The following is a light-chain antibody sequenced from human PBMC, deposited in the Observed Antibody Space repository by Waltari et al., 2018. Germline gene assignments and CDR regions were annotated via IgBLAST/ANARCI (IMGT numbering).Light chain of an antibody. CDR1: QSVLYSPNNKNY. J-gene: IGKJ1*01. V-gene: IGKV4-1*01. CDR3: QQYHSVPRT. Sequence: DIVLTQSTDSLAVSLGERATINCKSSQSVLYSPNNKNYLGWFQQKAGQPPKLLMYWASMREYGVPDRFSGSGSGTDFTLTISSLQAEDVAVYYCQQYHSVPRTFGQGTKVEI. CDR2: WAS.